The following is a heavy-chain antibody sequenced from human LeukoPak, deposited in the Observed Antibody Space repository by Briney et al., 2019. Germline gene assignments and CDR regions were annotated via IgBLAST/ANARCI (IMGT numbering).Heavy chain of an antibody. Sequence: SETLSLTCAVYGGSFSGYYWSWIRQPPGTGLEWIGEINHSGSTNYNPSLKGRVTISVDTSKNQFSLKLSSVTAADTAVYYCARVRTVTTRTLVDDWGQGTLVTVSS. CDR2: INHSGST. D-gene: IGHD4-17*01. CDR1: GGSFSGYY. V-gene: IGHV4-34*01. CDR3: ARVRTVTTRTLVDD. J-gene: IGHJ4*02.